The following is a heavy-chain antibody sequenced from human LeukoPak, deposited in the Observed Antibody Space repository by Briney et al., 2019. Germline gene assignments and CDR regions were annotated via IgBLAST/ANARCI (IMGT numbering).Heavy chain of an antibody. V-gene: IGHV3-7*03. D-gene: IGHD3-3*01. CDR1: GFTFGKYW. CDR2: IKLDGSEK. J-gene: IGHJ4*02. Sequence: GGSLRLSCVASGFTFGKYWMSWVRQAPGKGLEWVANIKLDGSEKNYVDSVKGRLTISRDNTKNSLYLQMNSLRAEDTAVFYCARDQYDTWSRRGNFDSWGQGTLVIVSS. CDR3: ARDQYDTWSRRGNFDS.